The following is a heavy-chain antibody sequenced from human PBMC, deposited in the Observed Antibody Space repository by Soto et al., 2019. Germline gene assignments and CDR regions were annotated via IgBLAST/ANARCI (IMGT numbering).Heavy chain of an antibody. D-gene: IGHD4-17*01. CDR3: AKGDRTTVLLSVGSLDY. Sequence: EVQLVESGGGLVQPGRSLRLSCAASGFTFDDYAMHWVQQAPGKGLEWVSGISWNSGSIGYADSVKGRFTISRDNAKNSLYLQMNSLRAEDTALYYCAKGDRTTVLLSVGSLDYWGQGTLVTVSS. CDR1: GFTFDDYA. V-gene: IGHV3-9*01. J-gene: IGHJ4*02. CDR2: ISWNSGSI.